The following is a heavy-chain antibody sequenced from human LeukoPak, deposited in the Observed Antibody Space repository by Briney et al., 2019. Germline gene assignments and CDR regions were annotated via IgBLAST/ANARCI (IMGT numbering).Heavy chain of an antibody. CDR3: AREGRNRSFDY. V-gene: IGHV1-18*01. CDR2: ISAYNGNT. CDR1: GYTFTSYG. Sequence: ASVKVSCKASGYTFTSYGISWVRQAPGQGLEWMGWISAYNGNTNYAQKLQGRVTMTTDTSTSTAYMDLSRLRSDDTAVYYCAREGRNRSFDYWGQGTLVTVSS. D-gene: IGHD1-14*01. J-gene: IGHJ4*02.